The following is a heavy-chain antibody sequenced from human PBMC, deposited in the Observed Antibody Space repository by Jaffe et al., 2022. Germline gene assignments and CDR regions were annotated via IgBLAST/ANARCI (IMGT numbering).Heavy chain of an antibody. D-gene: IGHD2-8*02. CDR3: AKDNPWWNAEYFQH. CDR1: GFTFSSYG. V-gene: IGHV3-30*02. J-gene: IGHJ1*01. CDR2: IRYDGSNK. Sequence: QVQLVESGGGVVQPGGSLRLSCAASGFTFSSYGMHWVRQAPGKGLEWVAFIRYDGSNKYYADSVKGRFTISRDNSKNTLYLQMNSLRAEDTAVYYCAKDNPWWNAEYFQHWGQGTLVTVSS.